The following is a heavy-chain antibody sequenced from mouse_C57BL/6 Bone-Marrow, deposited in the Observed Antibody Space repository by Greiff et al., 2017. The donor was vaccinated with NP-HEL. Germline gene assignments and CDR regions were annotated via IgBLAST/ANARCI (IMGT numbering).Heavy chain of an antibody. CDR2: IFPGNGST. V-gene: IGHV1-56*01. Sequence: QVQLQQSGPELVRPGASVKISCKAPGYNFTSPWMQWVNQRPGQGLEWIGEIFPGNGSTYYNEKFKGKATLTVDTSSSTAYMQLSSLTSEDSAVYFCARGDYYVFAYWGQGTLVTVSS. CDR1: GYNFTSPW. D-gene: IGHD1-1*01. J-gene: IGHJ3*01. CDR3: ARGDYYVFAY.